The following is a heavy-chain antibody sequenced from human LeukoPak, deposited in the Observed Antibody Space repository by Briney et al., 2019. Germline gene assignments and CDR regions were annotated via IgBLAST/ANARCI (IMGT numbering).Heavy chain of an antibody. D-gene: IGHD3-3*01. CDR3: ARIGDDFWSGYYTNWFDP. CDR2: IYYSGST. CDR1: GGSISSYY. J-gene: IGHJ5*02. V-gene: IGHV4-59*01. Sequence: SETLSLTCTVSGGSISSYYWSWTRQPPGKGLEWIGYIYYSGSTNYYPSLKSRVTISVDTSKNQFSLKLSSVTAADTAVYYCARIGDDFWSGYYTNWFDPWGQGTLVTVSS.